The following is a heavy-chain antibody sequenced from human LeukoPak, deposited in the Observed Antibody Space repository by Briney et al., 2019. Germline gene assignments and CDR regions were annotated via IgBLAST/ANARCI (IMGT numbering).Heavy chain of an antibody. CDR3: ARDVHGDYGSGWFDP. Sequence: ASVKVSCKTSGGTFNNSAISWVRQAPGQGLEWLGGIMPLFGTAGYAQKFQGRVTITKYESTRTVYLALTSLTSDDTAVYYCARDVHGDYGSGWFDPWGQGTLVSVSS. CDR2: IMPLFGTA. D-gene: IGHD4-17*01. V-gene: IGHV1-69*05. J-gene: IGHJ5*02. CDR1: GGTFNNSA.